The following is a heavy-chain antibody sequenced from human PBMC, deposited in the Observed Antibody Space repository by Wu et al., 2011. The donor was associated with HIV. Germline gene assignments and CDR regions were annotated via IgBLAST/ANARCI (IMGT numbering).Heavy chain of an antibody. CDR3: VTTPVPQAGDYDESSVYASYFDF. CDR1: ADIFKKNS. D-gene: IGHD3-22*01. J-gene: IGHJ4*02. Sequence: QVQLVQSGTEMKKPGSSVKVSCSASADIFKKNSLSWVRQAPGQGLEWMGGINLVLGTVTYAQKFQGRVIITTDTSTSTVYMDLNSLTTADMALYYCVTTPVPQAGDYDESSVYASYFDFWGQGTLVTVSS. V-gene: IGHV1-69*05. CDR2: INLVLGTV.